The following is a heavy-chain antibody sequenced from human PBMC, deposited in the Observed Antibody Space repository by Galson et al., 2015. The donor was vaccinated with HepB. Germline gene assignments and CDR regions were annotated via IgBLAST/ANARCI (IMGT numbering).Heavy chain of an antibody. J-gene: IGHJ4*02. D-gene: IGHD3-10*01. Sequence: LSLTCSLSGGSFSNASTTNHYWSWIRQPPGKGLEWIGYISYSGNTTYSPSLKSRVTISVDTSKNQFSLKLKSVAASDAAVYYCARLHFGDSYFDSWGRGTLVAVSA. CDR1: GGSFSNASTTNHY. CDR3: ARLHFGDSYFDS. V-gene: IGHV4-61*01. CDR2: ISYSGNT.